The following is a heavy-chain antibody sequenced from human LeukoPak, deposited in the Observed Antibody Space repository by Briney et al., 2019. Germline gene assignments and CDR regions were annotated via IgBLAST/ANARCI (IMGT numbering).Heavy chain of an antibody. CDR3: ARDQGGVGY. Sequence: GGSLRLSCAASGFTFNTYAMNWVRQAPGKGLEWVSYISSFSGTINYADSVKGRFTISRDNAKNSLYLQMNSLRAEDTAVYYCARDQGGVGYWGQGTLVTVSS. V-gene: IGHV3-48*01. CDR2: ISSFSGTI. D-gene: IGHD3-16*01. J-gene: IGHJ4*02. CDR1: GFTFNTYA.